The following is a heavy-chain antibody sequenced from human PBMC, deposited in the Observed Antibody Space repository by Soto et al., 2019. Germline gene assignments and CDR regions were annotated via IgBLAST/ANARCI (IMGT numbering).Heavy chain of an antibody. CDR3: ARGPITMVRGVIGRFDY. CDR2: INHSGST. J-gene: IGHJ4*02. Sequence: SETLSLTCAVYGGSFSGYYWSGIRQPPGKGLEWIGEINHSGSTNYNPSLKSRVTISVDTSKNQFSLKLSSVTAADTAVYYCARGPITMVRGVIGRFDYWGQGTLVTVSS. D-gene: IGHD3-10*01. CDR1: GGSFSGYY. V-gene: IGHV4-34*01.